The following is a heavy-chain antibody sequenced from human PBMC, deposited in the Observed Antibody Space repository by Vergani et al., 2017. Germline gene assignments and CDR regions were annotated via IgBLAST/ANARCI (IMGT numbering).Heavy chain of an antibody. CDR1: GGSISSYY. D-gene: IGHD1-26*01. Sequence: QVQLQESGPGLVKPSETLSLTCTVSGGSISSYYWSWIRQPPGKGLEWIGYIYYSGSTNYNPSLKSRVPISVDTSKNQFSLKLSSVTAADTAVYYCARGGGSYSVSDDAFDIWGQGTMVTVSS. J-gene: IGHJ3*02. CDR2: IYYSGST. CDR3: ARGGGSYSVSDDAFDI. V-gene: IGHV4-59*01.